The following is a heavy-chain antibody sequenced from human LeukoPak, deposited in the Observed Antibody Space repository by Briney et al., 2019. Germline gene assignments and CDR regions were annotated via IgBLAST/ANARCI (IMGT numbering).Heavy chain of an antibody. CDR3: ARGVTSRGDYGNTIKHYMDV. V-gene: IGHV4-61*02. CDR2: IYTSGST. Sequence: PSQTLSLTCTVSGGSISSGSYYLSWIRQPAGKGLEWIGRIYTSGSTNYNPSLKSRVTISVDTSKNQFSLKLSSVTAADTAVYYCARGVTSRGDYGNTIKHYMDVWGKGTTVTVSS. D-gene: IGHD4-17*01. J-gene: IGHJ6*03. CDR1: GGSISSGSYY.